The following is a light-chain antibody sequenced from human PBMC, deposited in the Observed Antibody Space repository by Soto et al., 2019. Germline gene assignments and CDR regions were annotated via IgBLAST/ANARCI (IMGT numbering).Light chain of an antibody. CDR1: QSVGTT. CDR3: QQRHAWPLT. J-gene: IGKJ4*01. Sequence: PGERATLSCRASQSVGTTLAWYQQKPGQAPRLLINDASNRATAIPARFSGSGSGTDFTLTISSLAPEDLAVYYCQQRHAWPLTFGGGTKVEI. CDR2: DAS. V-gene: IGKV3-11*01.